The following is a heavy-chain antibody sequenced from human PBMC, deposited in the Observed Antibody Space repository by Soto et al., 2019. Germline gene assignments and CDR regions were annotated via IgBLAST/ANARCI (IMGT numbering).Heavy chain of an antibody. J-gene: IGHJ5*02. CDR1: GFTFSSYA. V-gene: IGHV3-23*01. CDR3: AKGRPIAARPAQRFDP. CDR2: ISGSGGST. D-gene: IGHD6-6*01. Sequence: GGSLRLSCAASGFTFSSYAMSWVRQAPGKGLEWVSAISGSGGSTYYADSVKGRFTISRDNSKNTLYLQMNSLRAEDTAVYYCAKGRPIAARPAQRFDPWGQGTLVTVSS.